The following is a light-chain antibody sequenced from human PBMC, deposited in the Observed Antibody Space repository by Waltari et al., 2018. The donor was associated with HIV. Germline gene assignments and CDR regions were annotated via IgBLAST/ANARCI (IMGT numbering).Light chain of an antibody. CDR2: GNT. CDR1: NSNIGAGYD. J-gene: IGLJ3*02. Sequence: QSVLTQPPSVSGAPGQRVSISCTGTNSNIGAGYDVHWYQQIPGAAPKLLISGNTFRPSGVPARFSGSKSGTSASLTITGLQAEDEADYYCAAWDNSLSAWVFGGGTKLTVL. CDR3: AAWDNSLSAWV. V-gene: IGLV1-40*01.